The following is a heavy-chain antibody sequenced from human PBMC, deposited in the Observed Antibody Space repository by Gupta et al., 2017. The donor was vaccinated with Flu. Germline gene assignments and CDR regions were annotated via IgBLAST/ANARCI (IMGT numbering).Heavy chain of an antibody. CDR1: Y. Sequence: YWSWIRQPPGKGLEWIGEINHSGSTNYNPSLKSRVTISVDTSKNQFSLKLSSVTAADTAVYYCARGIVGARRRYYYYMDVWGKGTTVTVSS. CDR3: ARGIVGARRRYYYYMDV. CDR2: INHSGST. D-gene: IGHD1-26*01. V-gene: IGHV4-34*01. J-gene: IGHJ6*03.